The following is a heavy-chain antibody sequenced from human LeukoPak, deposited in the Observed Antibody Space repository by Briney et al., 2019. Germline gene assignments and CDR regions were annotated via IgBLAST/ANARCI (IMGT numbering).Heavy chain of an antibody. D-gene: IGHD2-2*01. CDR2: IYSGGST. Sequence: GGSLRLSCAASGFTISSNYMSWVRQAPGKGLEWVSVIYSGGSTYYADSVKGRFTVSRDNSKNTLYLQMNSLRAEDTAVYYCARGSVPYNYFDYWGQGTLVTVSS. V-gene: IGHV3-53*01. J-gene: IGHJ4*02. CDR1: GFTISSNY. CDR3: ARGSVPYNYFDY.